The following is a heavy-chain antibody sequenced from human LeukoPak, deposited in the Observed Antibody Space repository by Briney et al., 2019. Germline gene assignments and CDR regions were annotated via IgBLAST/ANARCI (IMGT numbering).Heavy chain of an antibody. V-gene: IGHV3-48*02. J-gene: IGHJ4*02. Sequence: GGSLRLSCAGSGFSISNYGMNWVRQAPGKGLEWLSYIRSDSSTKYYADSVEGRFTISRDNAKNSLYLQMDSLRDEDTAVYYCARDRTRAARLGGLDYWGQGTLVTVSS. D-gene: IGHD6-6*01. CDR3: ARDRTRAARLGGLDY. CDR2: IRSDSSTK. CDR1: GFSISNYG.